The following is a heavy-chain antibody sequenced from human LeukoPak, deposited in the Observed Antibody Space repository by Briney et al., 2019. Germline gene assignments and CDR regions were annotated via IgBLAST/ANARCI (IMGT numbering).Heavy chain of an antibody. J-gene: IGHJ6*03. CDR1: GGSISSSTYY. CDR3: ARDLTKPDYSDSMEPMDV. V-gene: IGHV4-39*07. CDR2: ICYSGST. Sequence: SETLSLTCTVSGGSISSSTYYWGWIRQPPGKGLEWIGTICYSGSTYYNPSLKSRVTISVDTSKNQFSLRLSSVTAADTAVYFCARDLTKPDYSDSMEPMDVWGKGTTVTVFS. D-gene: IGHD4-17*01.